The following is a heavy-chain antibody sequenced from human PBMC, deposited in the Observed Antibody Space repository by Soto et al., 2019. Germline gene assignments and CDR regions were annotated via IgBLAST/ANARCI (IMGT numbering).Heavy chain of an antibody. CDR3: ARLSSDYGDYYFDY. Sequence: SETLSLTCTVSGGSISSGGYYWSWIRQHPGKGLEWIGYIYYSGSTYYNPSLKSRVTISVDTSKNQFSLKLNSVTAADTAVYYCARLSSDYGDYYFDYWGQGTLVTVSS. D-gene: IGHD4-17*01. CDR1: GGSISSGGYY. CDR2: IYYSGST. V-gene: IGHV4-39*01. J-gene: IGHJ4*02.